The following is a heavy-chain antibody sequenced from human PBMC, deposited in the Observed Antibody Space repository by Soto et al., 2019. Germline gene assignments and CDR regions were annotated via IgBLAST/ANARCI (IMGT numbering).Heavy chain of an antibody. V-gene: IGHV4-31*03. J-gene: IGHJ5*02. CDR3: ARERYSSGWYFNRFDP. CDR1: GGSISSGGYY. Sequence: SETLSLTCTVSGGSISSGGYYWNWIRQHPGKGLEWIGYIYYSGSTYYNPSLKSRVTISVDTSKNQFSLKLSSVTAADTAVYYCARERYSSGWYFNRFDPWGQGTLVTVSS. D-gene: IGHD6-19*01. CDR2: IYYSGST.